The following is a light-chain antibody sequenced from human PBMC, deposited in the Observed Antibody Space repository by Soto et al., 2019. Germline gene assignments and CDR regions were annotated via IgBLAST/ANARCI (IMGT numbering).Light chain of an antibody. CDR1: QTINTW. CDR2: RAS. CDR3: QQYNSYSWT. Sequence: DIQMTQSPSTLSASVGDRVTITCRASQTINTWLAWYQQKPGQAPKLLIYRASSLESGVPSRFSASGSGTEFTLTISSLQPDDFATYYCQQYNSYSWTFGQGTKVEIK. V-gene: IGKV1-5*03. J-gene: IGKJ1*01.